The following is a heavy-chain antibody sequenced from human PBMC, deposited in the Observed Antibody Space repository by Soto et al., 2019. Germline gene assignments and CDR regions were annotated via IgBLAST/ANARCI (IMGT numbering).Heavy chain of an antibody. CDR1: GGSISTNNW. Sequence: QVQLQESGPGLLKPSGTLSLTCAVSGGSISTNNWWTWVRQSPGKGLEWIGEINHSGSTNYNASVRSRPTISVDESKNQFSLKLTSLTAADTAVYYGVRVWYNSVWYSSGGSFDPWGQGTLVTVSS. CDR2: INHSGST. J-gene: IGHJ5*02. CDR3: VRVWYNSVWYSSGGSFDP. D-gene: IGHD6-19*01. V-gene: IGHV4-4*02.